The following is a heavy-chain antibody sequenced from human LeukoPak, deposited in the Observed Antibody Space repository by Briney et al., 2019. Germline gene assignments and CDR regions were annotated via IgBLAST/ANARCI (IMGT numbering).Heavy chain of an antibody. J-gene: IGHJ4*02. CDR1: GGSVSSGSYY. V-gene: IGHV4-61*01. D-gene: IGHD1-26*01. CDR3: ARSYIGSYAVFDY. CDR2: IYYTGST. Sequence: SETLSLTCTVSGGSVSSGSYYWHWIRQPPGKGLEWIGYIYYTGSTNYTPSLKSRVTTSVDTSKNQFSLRVSSATAADTAVYYCARSYIGSYAVFDYWGQGTPVTVSS.